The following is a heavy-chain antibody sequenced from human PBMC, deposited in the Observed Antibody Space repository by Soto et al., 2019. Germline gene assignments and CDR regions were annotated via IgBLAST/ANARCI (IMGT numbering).Heavy chain of an antibody. Sequence: VQLVQSGAEVKKPGSSVKVSCKASGGTFSNYPFIWVRQAPGQGLDWMGGIIPIFGTTDYGQRFQGRVTITADESTNTAYVELSSLRSDDTAVYYCARGLYCGGGCYSHFDYCGQGTLVTVSS. J-gene: IGHJ4*02. D-gene: IGHD2-21*02. V-gene: IGHV1-69*01. CDR1: GGTFSNYP. CDR2: IIPIFGTT. CDR3: ARGLYCGGGCYSHFDY.